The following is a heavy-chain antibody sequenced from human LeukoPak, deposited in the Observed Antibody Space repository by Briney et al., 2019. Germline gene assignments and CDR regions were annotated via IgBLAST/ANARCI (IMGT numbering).Heavy chain of an antibody. CDR2: IRYDGSNK. J-gene: IGHJ4*02. CDR1: GFTFSSYG. D-gene: IGHD6-19*01. V-gene: IGHV3-30*02. Sequence: PGGSLRLSCAASGFTFSSYGMHWVRQAPGKGLEWVAFIRYDGSNKYYADSVKGRVTISRDNSKNTLYLQMNSLRAEDTAVYYCAKDYSSGWYGPFDYWGQGTLVTVSS. CDR3: AKDYSSGWYGPFDY.